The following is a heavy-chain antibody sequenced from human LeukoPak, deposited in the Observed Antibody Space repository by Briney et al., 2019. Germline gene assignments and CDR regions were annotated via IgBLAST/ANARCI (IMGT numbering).Heavy chain of an antibody. J-gene: IGHJ5*02. CDR1: GGSFSGYY. CDR2: INHSGST. D-gene: IGHD6-19*01. V-gene: IGHV4-34*01. CDR3: ARGQCLVRGFDP. Sequence: SETLSLTCAVYGGSFSGYYWSWIRQPPGKGLEWMGEINHSGSTNYNPYLKSRVTLSVDTSNNQFSLNRSSVTAADTAVYYCARGQCLVRGFDPWGQGTLVTVSS.